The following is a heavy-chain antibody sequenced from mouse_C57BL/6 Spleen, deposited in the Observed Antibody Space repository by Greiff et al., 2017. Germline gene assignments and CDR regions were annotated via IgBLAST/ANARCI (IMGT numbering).Heavy chain of an antibody. CDR2: ISSGGDYI. V-gene: IGHV5-9-1*02. D-gene: IGHD2-4*01. CDR3: TRDDYGGYFDA. Sequence: EVKLVESGEGLVKPGGSLKLSCAASGFTFSSYAMSWVRQTPEKRLEWVAYISSGGDYIYYADTVKGRFTISRDNARNTLYLQMSSLKSEDTAMYYCTRDDYGGYFDAWGTGTTVTVSS. CDR1: GFTFSSYA. J-gene: IGHJ1*03.